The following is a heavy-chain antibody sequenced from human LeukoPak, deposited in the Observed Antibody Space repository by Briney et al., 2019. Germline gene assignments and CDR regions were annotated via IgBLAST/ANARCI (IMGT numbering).Heavy chain of an antibody. V-gene: IGHV3-30*02. D-gene: IGHD3-10*01. J-gene: IGHJ3*02. CDR2: IRYDGSNK. CDR1: GFTFSSYG. CDR3: AKGGFTMVRGHDAFDI. Sequence: GSLRLSCAASGFTFSSYGMHWVRQAPGKGLEWVAFIRYDGSNKYYADSVKGRFTISRDNSKNTLYLQMNSLRAEDTAVYYCAKGGFTMVRGHDAFDIWGQGTMVTVSS.